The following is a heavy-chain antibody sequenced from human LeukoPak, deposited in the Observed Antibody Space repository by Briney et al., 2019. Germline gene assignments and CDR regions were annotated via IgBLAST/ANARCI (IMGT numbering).Heavy chain of an antibody. D-gene: IGHD1-14*01. CDR1: GGSTSSFY. V-gene: IGHV4-59*01. J-gene: IGHJ3*02. Sequence: SETLSLTCAVSGGSTSSFYWSWIRQPPGKGREWSGYIYYSGSTNYNPSLTSRVTISVDKSKNPCSPKLSSVTAADTAVYYCARELELGGRKAGAFDSWGEGTMVTVSS. CDR3: ARELELGGRKAGAFDS. CDR2: IYYSGST.